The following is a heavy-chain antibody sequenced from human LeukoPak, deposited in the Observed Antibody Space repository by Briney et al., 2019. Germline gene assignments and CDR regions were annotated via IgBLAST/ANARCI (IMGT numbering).Heavy chain of an antibody. V-gene: IGHV1-69*13. CDR1: GDTLSGYG. CDR2: IISISGTA. Sequence: SVKVSCKASGDTLSGYGISWVRQAPGQGLEWMGGIISISGTANYAQMFRDRVTITADESTSTAYMELSSLRSEDTAVYYCARTWTEPRNMDVWGKGTTVTVSS. J-gene: IGHJ6*03. D-gene: IGHD1-14*01. CDR3: ARTWTEPRNMDV.